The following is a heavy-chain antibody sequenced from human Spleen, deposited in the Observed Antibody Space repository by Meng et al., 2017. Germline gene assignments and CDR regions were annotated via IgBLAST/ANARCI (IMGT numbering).Heavy chain of an antibody. J-gene: IGHJ4*02. Sequence: QVRLQQWGQGLCKPSATLSLTCCVSGGSFSDYYWSWIRQPPGKGLEWIGEINHSGSTNYNPSLDSRATISVDTSQNNLSLKLSSVTAADSAVYYCARGPTTMAHDFDYWGQGTLVTVSS. V-gene: IGHV4-34*01. D-gene: IGHD4-11*01. CDR1: GGSFSDYY. CDR3: ARGPTTMAHDFDY. CDR2: INHSGST.